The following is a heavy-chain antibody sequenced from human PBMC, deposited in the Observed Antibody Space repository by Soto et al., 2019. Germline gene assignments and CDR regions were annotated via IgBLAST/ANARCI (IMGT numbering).Heavy chain of an antibody. Sequence: EVQLLESGGGLVQPGGSLRLSCAASGFTFSSYAMSWVRQAPGKGLEWVSAISGSGGSTYYAVSVKGRFTISGDNSRNTLYLQMNSLRAEDTAVYYCAKVPPLRVAGTGEYDYWGQGTLVTVSS. CDR1: GFTFSSYA. J-gene: IGHJ4*02. V-gene: IGHV3-23*01. CDR2: ISGSGGST. CDR3: AKVPPLRVAGTGEYDY. D-gene: IGHD6-19*01.